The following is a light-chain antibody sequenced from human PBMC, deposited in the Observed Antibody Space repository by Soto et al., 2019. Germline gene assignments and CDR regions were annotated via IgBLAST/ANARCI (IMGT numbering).Light chain of an antibody. CDR3: QQYAYSPRT. CDR1: QSVRHTF. Sequence: ETVMTQSPGTLSLSPGERATLSCRASQSVRHTFLSWYQQKPGQAPRLLSYGVFSRATGIPDRVSGSGSGTDFTLTISRLEPEDAAVYFCQQYAYSPRTFGQGTKVDIK. CDR2: GVF. V-gene: IGKV3-20*01. J-gene: IGKJ1*01.